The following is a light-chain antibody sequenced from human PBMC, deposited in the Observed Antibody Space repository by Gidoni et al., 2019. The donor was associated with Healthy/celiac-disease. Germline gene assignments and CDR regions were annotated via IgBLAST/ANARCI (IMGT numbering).Light chain of an antibody. CDR2: ATS. CDR1: QSISSY. J-gene: IGKJ4*01. Sequence: DIQMTQSPSSLSASVGDRVTITCRASQSISSYLNWYQQKPGKAPKLLIYATSSLQSGVPSRFSGSGSDTDFTLTIISLQPEDFATYYRRQSYSTPFGGGTKVEIK. CDR3: RQSYSTP. V-gene: IGKV1-39*01.